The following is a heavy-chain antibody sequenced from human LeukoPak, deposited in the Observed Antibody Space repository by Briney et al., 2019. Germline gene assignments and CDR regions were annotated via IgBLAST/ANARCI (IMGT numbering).Heavy chain of an antibody. V-gene: IGHV1-69*05. CDR3: ARGVIVGATPYYYYMDV. J-gene: IGHJ6*03. Sequence: ASVKVSCKASGGTFSSYAISWVRQAPGQGLEWMGGIIPIFGTANYAQKFQGRVTITTDESTSTAYMELSSLRSEDTAVYYCARGVIVGATPYYYYMDVWGEGTTVTVSS. D-gene: IGHD1-26*01. CDR1: GGTFSSYA. CDR2: IIPIFGTA.